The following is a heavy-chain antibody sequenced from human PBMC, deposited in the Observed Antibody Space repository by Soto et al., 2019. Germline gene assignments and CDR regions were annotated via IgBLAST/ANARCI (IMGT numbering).Heavy chain of an antibody. V-gene: IGHV4-30-2*01. CDR1: GGSISSGGYS. D-gene: IGHD4-17*01. CDR2: IYHSGST. Sequence: PSETLSLTCTVPGGSISSGGYSWSWIRQPPGKGLEWIGYIYHSGSTYYNPSLKSRVTISVDRSKNQFSLKLSSVTAADTAVYYCASGLVTTLHYWGQGTLVTVSS. CDR3: ASGLVTTLHY. J-gene: IGHJ4*02.